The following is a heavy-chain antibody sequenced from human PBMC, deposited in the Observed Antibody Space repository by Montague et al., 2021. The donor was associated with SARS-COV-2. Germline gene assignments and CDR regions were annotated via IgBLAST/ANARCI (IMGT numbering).Heavy chain of an antibody. CDR2: TYHRSKWYN. Sequence: SAISGDSVSSNIATWNWIRQSPSRGLEWLGRTYHRSKWYNDYAESVKSRITIDPDTSKHQFSLHLNSVTPEDTAVYYCARIPVGSKYYFDFWGQGTLVTVSS. J-gene: IGHJ4*02. V-gene: IGHV6-1*01. CDR1: GDSVSSNIAT. D-gene: IGHD2-2*01. CDR3: ARIPVGSKYYFDF.